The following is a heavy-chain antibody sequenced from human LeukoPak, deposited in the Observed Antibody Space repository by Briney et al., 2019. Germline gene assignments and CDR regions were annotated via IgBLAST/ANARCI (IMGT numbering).Heavy chain of an antibody. CDR2: INHSGST. D-gene: IGHD3-10*01. V-gene: IGHV4-39*07. Sequence: PSETLSLTCTVSGGSISSSSYYWGWIRQPPGKGLEWIGEINHSGSTNYNPSLKSRVTISVDTSKNQFSLKLSSVTAADTAVYYCARVSLLWFGELFDAGTFDIWGQGTMVTVSS. CDR1: GGSISSSSYY. J-gene: IGHJ3*02. CDR3: ARVSLLWFGELFDAGTFDI.